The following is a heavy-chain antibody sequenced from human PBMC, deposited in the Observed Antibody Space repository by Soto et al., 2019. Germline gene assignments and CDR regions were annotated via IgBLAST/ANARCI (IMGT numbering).Heavy chain of an antibody. CDR3: ARKDDFWSGSGSFDP. V-gene: IGHV4-39*01. J-gene: IGHJ5*02. D-gene: IGHD3-3*01. Sequence: QLELQDSGPGLVKPSETLSLTCTVSGGSISSSISYWGWIRQPPGTGLEWIGSIYYNGFTYYNPSLKSRVTLSVCKSKNQFSMKRRSVTAADTALYYCARKDDFWSGSGSFDPWGQGTLVNVSS. CDR1: GGSISSSISY. CDR2: IYYNGFT.